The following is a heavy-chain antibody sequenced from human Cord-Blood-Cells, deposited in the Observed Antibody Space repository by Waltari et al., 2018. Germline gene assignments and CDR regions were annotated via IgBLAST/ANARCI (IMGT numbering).Heavy chain of an antibody. CDR2: TRNKGNRYTT. CDR1: RLTVSDHS. CDR3: ARVSRIAARVLVRFLYY. V-gene: IGHV3-72*01. Sequence: EVQLVESGGALVQPGGSLRLSCAASRLTVSDHSMGWVRQPPGTGLERVGRTRNKGNRYTTECAASVKGRFTIAGDDSKHSLYLQMNSLKTEDTAVYYCARVSRIAARVLVRFLYYWGQGTLVNGSS. J-gene: IGHJ4*02. D-gene: IGHD6-6*01.